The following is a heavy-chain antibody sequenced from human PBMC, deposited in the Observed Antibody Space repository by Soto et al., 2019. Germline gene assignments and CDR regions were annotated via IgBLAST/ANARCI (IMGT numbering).Heavy chain of an antibody. CDR2: IKSKTSGGTT. D-gene: IGHD2-8*01. CDR1: GLTLSSAW. CDR3: AISMSTPGAFDY. V-gene: IGHV3-15*01. Sequence: GGSLRLSCAASGLTLSSAWVIWVRQAPGKGLEGVGRIKSKTSGGTTDYPAPVKGRFTISRDDSKNMLYLQMDSLKTEDTAVYYCAISMSTPGAFDYWGQGTLVTVSS. J-gene: IGHJ4*02.